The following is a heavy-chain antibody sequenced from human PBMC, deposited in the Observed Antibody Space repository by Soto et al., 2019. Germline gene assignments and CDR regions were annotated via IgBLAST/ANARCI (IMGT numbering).Heavy chain of an antibody. J-gene: IGHJ4*02. CDR2: IRRDSSTK. CDR3: VREDIDGSYSNY. CDR1: GFTFSAYN. D-gene: IGHD1-26*01. Sequence: GGSLRLSCAASGFTFSAYNMNWVRQAPGKGLEWLSFIRRDSSTKYYADSVKGRFTISRDTAKNSLYLQMNSLRDEDTAVYYCVREDIDGSYSNYWGQGTLVTVSS. V-gene: IGHV3-48*02.